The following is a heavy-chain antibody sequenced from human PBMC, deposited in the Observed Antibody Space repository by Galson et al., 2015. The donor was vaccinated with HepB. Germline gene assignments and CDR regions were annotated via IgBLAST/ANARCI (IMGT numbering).Heavy chain of an antibody. D-gene: IGHD6-13*01. CDR1: GFTFSSYS. J-gene: IGHJ4*02. V-gene: IGHV3-21*01. Sequence: SLRLSCAASGFTFSSYSMNWVRQAPGKGLEWVSSISSSSSYIYYADSVKGRFTISRDNAKNSLYLQMNSLRAEDTAVYYCARADSSSWYYFDYWGQGTLVTASS. CDR3: ARADSSSWYYFDY. CDR2: ISSSSSYI.